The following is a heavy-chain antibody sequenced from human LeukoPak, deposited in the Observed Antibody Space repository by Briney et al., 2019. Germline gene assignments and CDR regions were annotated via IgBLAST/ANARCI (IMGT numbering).Heavy chain of an antibody. CDR2: VSGSGGAT. Sequence: PGGSLRLSCAASGFTFNKYAMSWVRQAPGMGREWLSSVSGSGGATYYADSVKGRFTISRDNSKNTVYLQMGSLRAEDTAVYYCAKNRGGTYKYYMDVWGNGTTVTVSS. J-gene: IGHJ6*03. D-gene: IGHD1-1*01. V-gene: IGHV3-23*01. CDR3: AKNRGGTYKYYMDV. CDR1: GFTFNKYA.